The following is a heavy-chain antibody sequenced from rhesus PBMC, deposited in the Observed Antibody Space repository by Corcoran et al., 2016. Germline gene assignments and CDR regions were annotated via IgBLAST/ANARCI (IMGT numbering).Heavy chain of an antibody. D-gene: IGHD2-21*01. CDR3: ARGEVVVATDYFDY. Sequence: QVQLQESGPGLVKPSETLSLTCAVSGGSISDDYYWSWIRQPPGKGLEWIGYIYGSGGGTNYNHSLKNRVTISIDTSKNQFSMKLSAVTAADTAVYYCARGEVVVATDYFDYWGQGVLVTVSA. J-gene: IGHJ4*01. CDR1: GGSISDDYY. CDR2: IYGSGGGT. V-gene: IGHV4-106*01.